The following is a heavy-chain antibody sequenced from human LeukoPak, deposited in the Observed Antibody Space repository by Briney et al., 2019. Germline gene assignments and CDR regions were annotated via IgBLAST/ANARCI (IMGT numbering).Heavy chain of an antibody. J-gene: IGHJ2*01. V-gene: IGHV3-23*01. CDR3: AKKRSSGPGDFDL. CDR2: ITGSSGST. Sequence: GGSLRLSCAASGFTFTNYWMTWVRQAPGKGLEWVSAITGSSGSTYYADSVRGRFTISRDNSKNTLYLQMNSLRAEDTAVYYCAKKRSSGPGDFDLWGRGTLVTVSS. D-gene: IGHD6-19*01. CDR1: GFTFTNYW.